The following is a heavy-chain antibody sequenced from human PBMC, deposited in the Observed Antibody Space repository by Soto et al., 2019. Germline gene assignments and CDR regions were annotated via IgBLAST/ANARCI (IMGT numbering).Heavy chain of an antibody. J-gene: IGHJ6*03. Sequence: SEPLSLTCTVSGGSVSRDSDCWSWIRQPPGKGLEWIGEITHSGSTNYNPSLKSRVTISVDTSKNQFSLKLSSVTAADTAVYYCARAGGSGSYYSFDYYYYYMDVWGKGTTVTVSS. CDR1: GGSVSRDSDC. CDR2: ITHSGST. V-gene: IGHV4-61*01. D-gene: IGHD3-10*01. CDR3: ARAGGSGSYYSFDYYYYYMDV.